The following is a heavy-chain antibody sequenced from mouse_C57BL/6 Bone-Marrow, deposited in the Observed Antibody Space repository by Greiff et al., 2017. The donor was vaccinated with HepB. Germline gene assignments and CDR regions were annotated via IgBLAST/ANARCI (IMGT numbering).Heavy chain of an antibody. J-gene: IGHJ1*03. Sequence: QVQLKESGPGLVQPSQSLSITCTVSGFSLTSYGVHWVRQSPGKGLEWLGVIWSGGSTDYNAAFISRLSISKDNSKRQVFFKMNSLQADDTAIYYCARNSPLLRYFDVWGTGTTVTVSS. CDR2: IWSGGST. CDR3: ARNSPLLRYFDV. CDR1: GFSLTSYG. V-gene: IGHV2-2*01. D-gene: IGHD6-1*01.